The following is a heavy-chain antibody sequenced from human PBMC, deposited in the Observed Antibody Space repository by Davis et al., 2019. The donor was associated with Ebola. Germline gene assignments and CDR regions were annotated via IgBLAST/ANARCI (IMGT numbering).Heavy chain of an antibody. CDR2: ISYDGSNK. CDR1: GFTFSSYG. D-gene: IGHD3-3*01. V-gene: IGHV3-30*18. J-gene: IGHJ6*02. CDR3: AKVVRFLEWNILYYYYGMDV. Sequence: GGSLRLSCAASGFTFSSYGMHWVRQAPGKGLEWVAVISYDGSNKYYADSVKGRFTISRDNSKNTLYLQMNSLRAEDTAVYYCAKVVRFLEWNILYYYYGMDVWGQGTTVTVSS.